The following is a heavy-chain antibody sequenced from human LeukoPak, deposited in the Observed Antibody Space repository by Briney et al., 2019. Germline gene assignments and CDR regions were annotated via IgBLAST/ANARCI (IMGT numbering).Heavy chain of an antibody. CDR3: AKLAGYYGMDV. CDR2: ISYDGSNK. J-gene: IGHJ6*02. V-gene: IGHV3-30*18. Sequence: PGGSLRLSCAASGFTFSSYGMHWVRQAPGKGLEWVAVISYDGSNKYYADSVKGRFTISRDNSKNTLYLQMNSLRAEDTAVYYCAKLAGYYGMDVWGQGTTVTVSS. D-gene: IGHD3-10*01. CDR1: GFTFSSYG.